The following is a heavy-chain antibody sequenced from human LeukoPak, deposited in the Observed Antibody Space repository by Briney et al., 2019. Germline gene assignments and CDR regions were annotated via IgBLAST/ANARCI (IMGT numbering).Heavy chain of an antibody. J-gene: IGHJ4*02. CDR2: VVWDGGGT. CDR3: VRGHGYNLEDYFDN. CDR1: GFNFDDYT. D-gene: IGHD5-24*01. Sequence: GGSLRLSCAASGFNFDDYTMHWVRQAPGKGLEWVSLVVWDGGGTFFADSVKGRFTVSRDNSKNSLSLYMNSLTTEDTALYYCVRGHGYNLEDYFDNWGQGTLVTVSS. V-gene: IGHV3-43*01.